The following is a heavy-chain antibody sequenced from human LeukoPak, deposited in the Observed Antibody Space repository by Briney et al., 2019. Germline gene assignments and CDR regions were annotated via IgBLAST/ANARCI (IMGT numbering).Heavy chain of an antibody. CDR3: ARTLVEVPGHSDLFDF. Sequence: GGSLRLSCGASGFSFSNFWMSWIRQAPGKGLERVANMNPDGSATYYLDSVKGRFTISRDNTKTSVYLQMNSLRPDDTAVYYCARTLVEVPGHSDLFDFWGQGTLVTVSS. CDR1: GFSFSNFW. D-gene: IGHD2-2*01. CDR2: MNPDGSAT. J-gene: IGHJ4*02. V-gene: IGHV3-7*01.